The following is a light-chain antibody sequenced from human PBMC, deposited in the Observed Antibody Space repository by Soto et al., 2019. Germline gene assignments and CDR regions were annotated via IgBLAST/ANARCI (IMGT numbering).Light chain of an antibody. CDR2: EVS. J-gene: IGLJ2*01. CDR1: SSDIGNYDF. CDR3: SSYTTSTSFIL. Sequence: QSALTQPASVSGSPGRSITISCTGTSSDIGNYDFVSWYQQVPGTAPKAMIYEVSSRPSGVSNRFSGSKSGNTASLTISGFQAEDEAYYYCSSYTTSTSFILFGGGTKVTVL. V-gene: IGLV2-14*01.